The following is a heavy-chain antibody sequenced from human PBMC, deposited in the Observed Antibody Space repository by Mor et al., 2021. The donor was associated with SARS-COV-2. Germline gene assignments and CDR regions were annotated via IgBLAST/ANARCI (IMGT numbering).Heavy chain of an antibody. CDR2: INPSGGTT. Sequence: QAPGQDFEWMGIINPSGGTTRHAQKFQGRVTMTKDTSTSTVYMELSSLRSEDTAVYYCAREMGTTYYVDYWGQGTLVT. D-gene: IGHD1-26*01. J-gene: IGHJ4*02. CDR3: AREMGTTYYVDY. V-gene: IGHV1-46*01.